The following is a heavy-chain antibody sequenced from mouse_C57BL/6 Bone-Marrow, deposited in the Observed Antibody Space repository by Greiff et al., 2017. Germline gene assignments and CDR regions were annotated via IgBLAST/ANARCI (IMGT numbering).Heavy chain of an antibody. V-gene: IGHV1-50*01. D-gene: IGHD3-3*01. CDR3: ARFGLGSDY. CDR2: IDPSDSYT. Sequence: QVQLQQPGAELVKPGASVKLSYKASGYTFTSYWMQWVKQRPGQGLEWIGEIDPSDSYTNYNQKFKGKAQLTVDTSSSTAYMQLSSLTSEDSAVYYCARFGLGSDYWGQGTTLTVSS. J-gene: IGHJ2*01. CDR1: GYTFTSYW.